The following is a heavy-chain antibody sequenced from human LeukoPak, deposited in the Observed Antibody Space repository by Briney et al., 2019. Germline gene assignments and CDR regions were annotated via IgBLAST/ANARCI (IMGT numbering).Heavy chain of an antibody. Sequence: KPSETLSLTCAVYGGSFSGYYWSWIRQPPGKGLEWIGEINHSGSTNYNPSLKSRVTISVDTSKNQFSLKLSSVTAADTAVYYCARDRGDWNYDYFDFWGQGTLVTVSS. CDR2: INHSGST. V-gene: IGHV4-34*01. CDR1: GGSFSGYY. D-gene: IGHD1-7*01. J-gene: IGHJ4*02. CDR3: ARDRGDWNYDYFDF.